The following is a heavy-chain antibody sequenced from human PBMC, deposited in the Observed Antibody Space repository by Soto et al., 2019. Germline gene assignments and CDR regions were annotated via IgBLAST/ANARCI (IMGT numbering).Heavy chain of an antibody. J-gene: IGHJ4*02. CDR3: SKGHHVASCTIDH. CDR2: NNAATGAR. CDR1: TFSNYS. V-gene: IGHV1-3*01. Sequence: ASVKVSCKYTFSNYSLHWVRHAPGQRLDGMWCNNAATGARYYSQKLGDRVTIYGDTSAKTFCMCVKSLRFEDTAVYFCSKGHHVASCTIDHWGQGTLVTVSS.